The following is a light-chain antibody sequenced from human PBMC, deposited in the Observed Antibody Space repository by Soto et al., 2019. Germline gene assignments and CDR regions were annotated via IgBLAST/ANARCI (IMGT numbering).Light chain of an antibody. CDR3: QQSYSTPRT. J-gene: IGKJ1*01. Sequence: EIVLTQSPGTLSLSPGERATLSCRASQSVSNNYLAWYQQKPGQAPRLLIYGASNRATGIPDRFSGSGSGTDFTLTISRLEPEDFATFYCQQSYSTPRTFGQGTKVDIK. CDR2: GAS. V-gene: IGKV3-20*01. CDR1: QSVSNNY.